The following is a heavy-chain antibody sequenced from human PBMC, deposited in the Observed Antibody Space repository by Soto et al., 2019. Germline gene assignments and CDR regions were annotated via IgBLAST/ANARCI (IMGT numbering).Heavy chain of an antibody. V-gene: IGHV3-74*01. CDR2: IKSDGSST. Sequence: GGSLRLSCAASGFTFSSYWMHWVRQAPGKGLVWVSCIKSDGSSTSYADSVKGRFTISRDNAKNTLNLQMNSLRAEDTAVYYCARGGAIFGVVIRAFDMWGQGTMVTVSS. CDR3: ARGGAIFGVVIRAFDM. J-gene: IGHJ3*02. CDR1: GFTFSSYW. D-gene: IGHD3-3*01.